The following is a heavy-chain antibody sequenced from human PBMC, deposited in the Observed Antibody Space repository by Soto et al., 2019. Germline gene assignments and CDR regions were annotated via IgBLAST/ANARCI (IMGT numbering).Heavy chain of an antibody. CDR2: IYYSGST. V-gene: IGHV4-30-4*01. CDR1: GDSIFDGDYY. D-gene: IGHD5-18*01. Sequence: SETLSLTCTVSGDSIFDGDYYWSCIRQPPGKGLQWVGSIYYSGSTYYNPSLKSRVAISVDTSQNQFSLKLSSVTAADTAVYFCARDVDSTILKPNDAFGIWGQGTMVTVSS. J-gene: IGHJ3*02. CDR3: ARDVDSTILKPNDAFGI.